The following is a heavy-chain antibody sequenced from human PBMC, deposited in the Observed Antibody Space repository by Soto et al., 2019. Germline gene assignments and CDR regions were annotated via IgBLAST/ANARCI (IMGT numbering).Heavy chain of an antibody. V-gene: IGHV2-5*02. J-gene: IGHJ3*02. CDR3: AHAADYYYYSSGRQAAFDI. CDR1: GFSLSTSGLG. Sequence: QITLKASGPTLVKPTPTLTLTCTFSGFSLSTSGLGVGWIRQPPATALQLLTLIYWDDDNRYSPSLKSRLTITKDTSKNQVVLTMTSMDPVDTATYYCAHAADYYYYSSGRQAAFDICCQGTMVTVSS. D-gene: IGHD3-22*01. CDR2: IYWDDDN.